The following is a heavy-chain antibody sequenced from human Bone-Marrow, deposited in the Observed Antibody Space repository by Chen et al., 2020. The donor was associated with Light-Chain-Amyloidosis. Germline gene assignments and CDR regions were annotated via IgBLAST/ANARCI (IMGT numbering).Heavy chain of an antibody. Sequence: EVQLVESVGGLVQPGGSLRLSCAASGFTFSSYWMSWVRQAPGKGLEWVANIKQDGSEKYYVDSVKGRFTISRDNAKNSLYLQMNSLRAEDTAVYYCAREGPGYCTNGVCYTGVRDAFDIWGQGTMVTVSS. V-gene: IGHV3-7*01. CDR3: AREGPGYCTNGVCYTGVRDAFDI. CDR2: IKQDGSEK. J-gene: IGHJ3*02. CDR1: GFTFSSYW. D-gene: IGHD2-8*01.